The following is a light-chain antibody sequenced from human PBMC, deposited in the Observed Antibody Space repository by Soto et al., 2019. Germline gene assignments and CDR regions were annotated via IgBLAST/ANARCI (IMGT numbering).Light chain of an antibody. Sequence: QSVLTQPASVSGSPGQSITISCTGTSSDVGGYNYVSWYQQHPGKAPKLMIYEVSNRPSGVSNRFSGSKSGNTASLTISGLQAEDEADYYCSSYTSSSLYVFXTGTNVTVL. CDR1: SSDVGGYNY. CDR2: EVS. J-gene: IGLJ1*01. CDR3: SSYTSSSLYV. V-gene: IGLV2-14*01.